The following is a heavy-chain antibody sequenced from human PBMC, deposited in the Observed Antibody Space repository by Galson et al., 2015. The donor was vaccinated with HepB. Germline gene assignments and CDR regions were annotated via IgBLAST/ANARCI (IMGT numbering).Heavy chain of an antibody. V-gene: IGHV1-69*13. CDR2: IIPIFGTA. CDR1: GGTFSSYA. Sequence: SVKVSCKASGGTFSSYAISWVRQAPGQGLEWMGGIIPIFGTANYAQKFQGRVTITADESTSTAYMELSSLRSEDTAVYYCARVTSGYDSSGGGGYYYYYMDVWDKGTTVTVSS. D-gene: IGHD3-22*01. CDR3: ARVTSGYDSSGGGGYYYYYMDV. J-gene: IGHJ6*03.